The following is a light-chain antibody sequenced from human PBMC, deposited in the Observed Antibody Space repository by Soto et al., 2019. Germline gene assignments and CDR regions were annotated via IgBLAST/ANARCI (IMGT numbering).Light chain of an antibody. J-gene: IGLJ1*01. V-gene: IGLV2-14*01. CDR1: SSDVGGYNY. CDR2: DVS. Sequence: QSVLTQPASVSGSPGQSITISCTGTSSDVGGYNYVSWYQQYPGKAPKLMIYDVSNRPSEVSNRFFGSKSGNTASLTISGLQAEDEADYYCSAYTSSSNYVFGAGTKVTVL. CDR3: SAYTSSSNYV.